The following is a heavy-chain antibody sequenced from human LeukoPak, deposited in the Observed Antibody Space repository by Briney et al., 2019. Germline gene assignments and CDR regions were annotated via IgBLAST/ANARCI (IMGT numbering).Heavy chain of an antibody. D-gene: IGHD3-16*01. CDR1: GFTFSSNY. CDR3: ARGVMLTYRGGAVFDY. CDR2: IYSGGST. V-gene: IGHV3-53*01. J-gene: IGHJ4*02. Sequence: GGSLRLSCAASGFTFSSNYMSWVRQAPGKGLEWVSVIYSGGSTYYSDSVKGRFTISRDNSKNTLYLQMNSLSAEDTAVYYCARGVMLTYRGGAVFDYWGQGTLVTVSS.